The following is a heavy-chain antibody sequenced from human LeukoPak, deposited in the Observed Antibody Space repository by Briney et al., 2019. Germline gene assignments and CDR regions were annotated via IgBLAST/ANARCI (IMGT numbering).Heavy chain of an antibody. CDR2: IKQDGSEK. V-gene: IGHV3-7*01. D-gene: IGHD6-13*01. CDR1: GFTFSSYW. J-gene: IGHJ5*02. Sequence: GGSLRLSCAASGFTFSSYWMSWVRQAPGKGLEWVANIKQDGSEKYYVDSVKGRFTISRDNAKNSLYLQMNSLRAEDTAVYYCARGARQQLPTGDWFDPWGQGTLVTVSS. CDR3: ARGARQQLPTGDWFDP.